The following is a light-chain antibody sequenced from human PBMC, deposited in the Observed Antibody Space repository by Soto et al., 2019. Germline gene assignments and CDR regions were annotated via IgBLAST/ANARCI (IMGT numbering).Light chain of an antibody. J-gene: IGKJ5*01. CDR3: QQYGSSPLT. CDR1: QSVTSSY. Sequence: EIVLTQSPGTLSLSPGERATLSCRASQSVTSSYLAWYQHKSGQAPRLLIYGASSGATDIPDRFSGSGSGTDFTLTISRLEPEDFAVYYCQQYGSSPLTFGQGTRLEIK. CDR2: GAS. V-gene: IGKV3-20*01.